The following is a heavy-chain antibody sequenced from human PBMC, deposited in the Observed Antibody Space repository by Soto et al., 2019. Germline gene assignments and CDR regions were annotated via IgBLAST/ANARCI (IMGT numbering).Heavy chain of an antibody. J-gene: IGHJ6*02. CDR3: ATMVTIFGVVIPYYYYGMDV. D-gene: IGHD3-3*01. CDR2: ISSSSSYI. Sequence: KSGGSLRLSCAASGFTFSSYSMNWVRQAPGKGLEWVSSISSSSSYIYYADSVKGRFTISRDNAKNSLYLQMNSLRAEDTAVYYCATMVTIFGVVIPYYYYGMDVWGQGTTVTVSS. CDR1: GFTFSSYS. V-gene: IGHV3-21*01.